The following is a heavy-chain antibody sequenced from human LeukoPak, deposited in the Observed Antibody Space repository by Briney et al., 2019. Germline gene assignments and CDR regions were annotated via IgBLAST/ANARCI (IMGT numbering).Heavy chain of an antibody. CDR3: ARGDIAVAGLFDY. Sequence: ASVKVSCKASGYTFTSYFMHWVRQAPGQGLEWMGIINPSGGGTSYTQRFQDRLTVTTDTSTSTVYMELSSLRSEDTAIYYCARGDIAVAGLFDYWGQGTTVTVSS. V-gene: IGHV1-46*01. CDR1: GYTFTSYF. J-gene: IGHJ4*03. CDR2: INPSGGGT. D-gene: IGHD6-19*01.